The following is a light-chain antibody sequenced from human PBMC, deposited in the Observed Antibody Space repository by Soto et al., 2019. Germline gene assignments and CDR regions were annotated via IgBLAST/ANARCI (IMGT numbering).Light chain of an antibody. CDR2: DAS. CDR3: QQYGSSPS. Sequence: EIVLTQSPATLSLSPWERATLSCGASQSVSSSYLAWYQQKPGLAPRLLIYDASSRATGIPDRFSGSGSGTDFTLTISRLEPEDFAVYYCQQYGSSPSFGGGTKVEIK. CDR1: QSVSSSY. J-gene: IGKJ4*01. V-gene: IGKV3D-20*01.